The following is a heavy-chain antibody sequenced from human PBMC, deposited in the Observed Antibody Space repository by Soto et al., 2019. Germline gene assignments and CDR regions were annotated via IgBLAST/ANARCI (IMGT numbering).Heavy chain of an antibody. V-gene: IGHV3-9*01. J-gene: IGHJ4*02. CDR1: GFTFDDYA. CDR2: ISWNSGSI. D-gene: IGHD6-6*01. Sequence: EVQLVESGGGLVQPGRSLRLSCAASGFTFDDYAMHWVRQAPGKGLEWVSGISWNSGSIGYADSVKGRFTISRDNAKNSLYLQMNSLRAEDTALYYCAKDWGYSSSFFDYWGQGTLVTVSS. CDR3: AKDWGYSSSFFDY.